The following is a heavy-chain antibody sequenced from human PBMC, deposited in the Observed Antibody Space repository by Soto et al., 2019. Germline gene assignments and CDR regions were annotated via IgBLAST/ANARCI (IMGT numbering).Heavy chain of an antibody. CDR1: GGTFSSYA. J-gene: IGHJ6*02. V-gene: IGHV1-69*01. D-gene: IGHD5-18*01. CDR2: IIPIFGTA. Sequence: QVQLVQSGAEVQKPGSSVKVSCKASGGTFSSYAISWVRQAPGQGLEWMGGIIPIFGTANYAQKFQGRVTITADESTSTAYMELSSLRSEDTAVYYCARWDTAMVTYYYYGMDVWGQGTTVTVSS. CDR3: ARWDTAMVTYYYYGMDV.